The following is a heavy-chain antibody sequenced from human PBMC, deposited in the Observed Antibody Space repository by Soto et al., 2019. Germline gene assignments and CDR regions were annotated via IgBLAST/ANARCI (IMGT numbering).Heavy chain of an antibody. Sequence: QVHLVQSGAEVKKPGASVKVSCKASGYTFTNYDINWVPQAPGQGLEWMGWISTYTGNTNYAQKLQGRVTMTTDTSTSTAYMELRSLRSDDTAVYYCARGYYYGSGRPTPGGMDVWGQGTTVTVSS. CDR2: ISTYTGNT. CDR1: GYTFTNYD. CDR3: ARGYYYGSGRPTPGGMDV. J-gene: IGHJ6*02. V-gene: IGHV1-18*01. D-gene: IGHD3-10*01.